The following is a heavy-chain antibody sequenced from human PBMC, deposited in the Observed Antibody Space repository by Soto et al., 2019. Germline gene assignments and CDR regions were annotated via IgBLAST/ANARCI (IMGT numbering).Heavy chain of an antibody. D-gene: IGHD2-21*02. J-gene: IGHJ4*02. V-gene: IGHV3-48*02. CDR3: ARGRVGTAYFDY. CDR1: GFTFTSNS. Sequence: GGSLRLSCAASGFTFTSNSMNWVRQAPGKGLEWISYITSSSSSTIYYADSVKGRFTISRDNAKNSLYLQMNSLRDDDTAVYYCARGRVGTAYFDYWGQGALVTVSS. CDR2: ITSSSSSTI.